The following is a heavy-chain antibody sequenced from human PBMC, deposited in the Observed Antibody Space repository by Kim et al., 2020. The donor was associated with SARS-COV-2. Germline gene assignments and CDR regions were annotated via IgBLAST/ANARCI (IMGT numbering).Heavy chain of an antibody. D-gene: IGHD6-6*01. CDR2: INHSGST. CDR1: GGSFSGYY. V-gene: IGHV4-34*01. Sequence: SETLSLTCAVYGGSFSGYYWSWIRQPPGKGLEWIGEINHSGSTNYNPSLKSRVTISVDTSKNQFSLKLSSVTAADTAVYYCARVALRRYSSSSEKRKKLTPYYYGMDVWGQGTTVTVSS. CDR3: ARVALRRYSSSSEKRKKLTPYYYGMDV. J-gene: IGHJ6*02.